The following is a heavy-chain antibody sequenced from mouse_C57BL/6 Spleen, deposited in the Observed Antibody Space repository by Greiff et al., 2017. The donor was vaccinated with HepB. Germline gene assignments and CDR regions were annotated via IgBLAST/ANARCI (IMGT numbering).Heavy chain of an antibody. CDR3: VRQGLRNWYFDV. CDR2: IRSKSDNYAT. CDR1: GFSFNTYA. V-gene: IGHV10-1*01. Sequence: EVQLVESGGGLVQPKGPLKLSCAASGFSFNTYAMNWVRQAPGKGLEWVARIRSKSDNYATYYADSVKDRFTISRDDSESMLYLQMNNLKTEDTAMYYCVRQGLRNWYFDVWGTGTTVTVSS. J-gene: IGHJ1*03. D-gene: IGHD1-1*01.